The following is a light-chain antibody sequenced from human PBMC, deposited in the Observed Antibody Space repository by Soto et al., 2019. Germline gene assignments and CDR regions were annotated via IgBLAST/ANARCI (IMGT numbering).Light chain of an antibody. V-gene: IGLV2-11*01. CDR2: DVT. CDR3: FSYAGSYTFYV. J-gene: IGLJ1*01. CDR1: SSDIGGYYY. Sequence: QSALTQPRSVSGSPGQSVTISCTGTSSDIGGYYYVSWYQQHPGKAPNLMIYDVTKRPSGVPDRFSGSKSGTTASLTISGLQAEDEADYYCFSYAGSYTFYVFGTGTKQTVL.